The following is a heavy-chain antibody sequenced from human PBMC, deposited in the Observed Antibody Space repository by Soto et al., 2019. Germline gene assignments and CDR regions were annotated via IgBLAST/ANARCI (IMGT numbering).Heavy chain of an antibody. Sequence: QVQLQESGPGLVKPSQTLSLTCTVSGDSISSGSYYWSWIRQHPGKGLEWIGYIYYSGNSYYNPSLKSRLTISVDTSKNQLSLKLSSVTAADTAVYYCARVLRGSLVRGLITAATDAFDIWGQGTMVTVSS. V-gene: IGHV4-31*03. CDR3: ARVLRGSLVRGLITAATDAFDI. J-gene: IGHJ3*02. CDR2: IYYSGNS. D-gene: IGHD3-10*01. CDR1: GDSISSGSYY.